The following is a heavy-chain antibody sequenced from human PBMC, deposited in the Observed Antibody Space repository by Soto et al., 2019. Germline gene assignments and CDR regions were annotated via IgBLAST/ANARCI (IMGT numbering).Heavy chain of an antibody. CDR2: ISSSSSYI. CDR3: ARVGRQLVRLQGWFDP. D-gene: IGHD6-13*01. V-gene: IGHV3-21*01. Sequence: GGSLRLSCAASGFTFSSYSMNWVRQAPGKGLEWVSSISSSSSYIYYADSVKGRFTISRDNAKNSLYLKMNSLRAEDTAVYYCARVGRQLVRLQGWFDPWGQGTLVTVSS. CDR1: GFTFSSYS. J-gene: IGHJ5*02.